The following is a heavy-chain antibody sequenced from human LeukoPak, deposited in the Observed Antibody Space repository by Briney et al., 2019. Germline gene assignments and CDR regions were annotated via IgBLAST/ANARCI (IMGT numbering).Heavy chain of an antibody. Sequence: ASVRVSCTASGYTFTRYYMHCVRQAPGQGVEWMGWINPNRGGTNYAQKVQGRVTMTRDTSISTAYMEVSRLRSDDTAVYYCARETHDDSSGYYFDYWGQGTLVTVSS. J-gene: IGHJ4*02. CDR2: INPNRGGT. D-gene: IGHD3-22*01. CDR3: ARETHDDSSGYYFDY. CDR1: GYTFTRYY. V-gene: IGHV1-2*02.